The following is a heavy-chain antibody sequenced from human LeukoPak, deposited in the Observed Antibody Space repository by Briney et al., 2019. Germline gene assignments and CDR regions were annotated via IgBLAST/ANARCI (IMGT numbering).Heavy chain of an antibody. J-gene: IGHJ4*02. Sequence: GGSLRLSCVASEFTFSAYGMSWVRQAPGTGLEWVSSISGSGSSIHYKESVRGRFTISRDNSGNSIYLQMNSLRAEDTAVYYCARSDRLTWAGAGLGYWGQGTLVTVSS. CDR1: EFTFSAYG. CDR2: ISGSGSSI. D-gene: IGHD3-16*01. CDR3: ARSDRLTWAGAGLGY. V-gene: IGHV3-21*01.